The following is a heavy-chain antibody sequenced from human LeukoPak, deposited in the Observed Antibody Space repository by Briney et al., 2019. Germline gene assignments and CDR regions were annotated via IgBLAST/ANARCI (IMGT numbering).Heavy chain of an antibody. CDR1: GDSVSSNSAA. CDR3: ARAEGVSSGWTRGFDP. V-gene: IGHV6-1*01. CDR2: TYYRSKWYN. D-gene: IGHD6-19*01. J-gene: IGHJ5*02. Sequence: SQTLSLTCAISGDSVSSNSAAWNWIRQSPSRGLEWLGRTYYRSKWYNDYAVSVKSRITINPDTSKNQFSLQLNSVTPEDTAVYYCARAEGVSSGWTRGFDPWGQGTLVTVSS.